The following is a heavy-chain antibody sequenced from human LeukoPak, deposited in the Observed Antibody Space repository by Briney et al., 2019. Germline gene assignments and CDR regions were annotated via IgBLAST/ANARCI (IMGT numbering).Heavy chain of an antibody. J-gene: IGHJ4*02. CDR3: ARVFYYDSSGLLDY. V-gene: IGHV1-18*01. Sequence: ASVKVSCKASGYTFTSYGISWVRQAPGQGLEGMGWISAYNGNTNYAQKLQGRVTMTTDTSTSTAYMELRSLRSDDTAVYYCARVFYYDSSGLLDYWGQGTLVTVSS. CDR2: ISAYNGNT. D-gene: IGHD3-22*01. CDR1: GYTFTSYG.